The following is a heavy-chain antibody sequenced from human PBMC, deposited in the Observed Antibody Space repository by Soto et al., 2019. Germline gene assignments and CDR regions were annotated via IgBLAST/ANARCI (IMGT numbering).Heavy chain of an antibody. V-gene: IGHV3-74*01. Sequence: GGSLRLSCAASGFSFSSHWMHWIRQAPEKGLVWVSHINRDGSSTAYADSVKGRFTISRDNAKNTLYLQMDSLRADDTAVYYCAKTPISYCSSTSCYRYFDYWRRGTLVTVSS. D-gene: IGHD2-2*01. CDR2: INRDGSST. J-gene: IGHJ4*02. CDR1: GFSFSSHW. CDR3: AKTPISYCSSTSCYRYFDY.